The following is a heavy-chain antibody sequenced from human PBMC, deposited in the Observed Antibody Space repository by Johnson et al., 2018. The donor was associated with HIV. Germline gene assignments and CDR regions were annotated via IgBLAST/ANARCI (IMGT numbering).Heavy chain of an antibody. CDR2: IYSGGST. J-gene: IGHJ3*02. CDR3: AKDQGKAVAAPDAFDI. Sequence: VHLVESGGGVVRPGGSLRLSCAASGFTFDDYGMSWVRQAPGKGLEWVSGIYSGGSTYYADSVKGRFTISRDNSKNTLYLQMNSLRAEDTAVYYCAKDQGKAVAAPDAFDIWGQGTMVTVSS. V-gene: IGHV3-20*04. CDR1: GFTFDDYG. D-gene: IGHD6-19*01.